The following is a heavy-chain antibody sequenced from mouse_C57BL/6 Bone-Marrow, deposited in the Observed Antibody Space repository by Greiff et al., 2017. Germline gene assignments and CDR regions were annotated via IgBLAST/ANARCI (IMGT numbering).Heavy chain of an antibody. CDR1: GFNIKDDY. J-gene: IGHJ1*03. D-gene: IGHD1-1*01. CDR3: TESYYGRSYGYFDV. CDR2: IDPEDGDT. Sequence: VQLQQSGAELVRPGASVKLSCTASGFNIKDDYMPWVKQRPEQGLEWIGWIDPEDGDTEYASKFKGKAPITADTSSNTAYLQLSILTLAQTAAYYCTESYYGRSYGYFDVWGTGTTVTVSS. V-gene: IGHV14-4*01.